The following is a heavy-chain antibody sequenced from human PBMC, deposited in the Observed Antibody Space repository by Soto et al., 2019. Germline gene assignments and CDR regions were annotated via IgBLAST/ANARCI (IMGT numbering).Heavy chain of an antibody. CDR1: GFTFSSYA. CDR2: ISYDGSNK. CDR3: ASEYGSCFTAY. V-gene: IGHV3-30-3*01. J-gene: IGHJ4*02. D-gene: IGHD3-10*01. Sequence: VGSLRLSCAASGFTFSSYAMHWVRQAPGKGLEWVAVISYDGSNKYYADSVKGRFTISRDNAKNSLYLQMNSLRAEDTALYYCASEYGSCFTAYWGQGTLVTVSS.